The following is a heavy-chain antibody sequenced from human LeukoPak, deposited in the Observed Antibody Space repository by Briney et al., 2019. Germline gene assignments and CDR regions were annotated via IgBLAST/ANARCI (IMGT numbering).Heavy chain of an antibody. V-gene: IGHV1-24*01. CDR3: ATVGSQQWLPHFDY. Sequence: GASVKVSCKVSGYTLTVLSMHWVRQAPGKGLEWMGGFDPEDGETIYAQKFQGRVTMTEDTSTDTAYMELSSLRSEDTAVYYCATVGSQQWLPHFDYWGQGTLVTVSS. CDR1: GYTLTVLS. D-gene: IGHD6-19*01. CDR2: FDPEDGET. J-gene: IGHJ4*02.